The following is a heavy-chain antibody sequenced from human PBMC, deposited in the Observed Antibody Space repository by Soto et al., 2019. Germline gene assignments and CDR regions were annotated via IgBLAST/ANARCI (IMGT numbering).Heavy chain of an antibody. CDR3: ARDSGRPYYNYHGLDV. CDR2: LNSGGST. Sequence: EVQVVESGGGLIQPGGSLKLSRAASGFTVSSNYMSWVRQAPGKALEWVSVLNSGGSTYYADSVKGRFTISRDNSKNMLYLQLNTLRVEDTAVYYCARDSGRPYYNYHGLDVWGQGTTVTVSS. D-gene: IGHD3-10*01. V-gene: IGHV3-53*01. CDR1: GFTVSSNY. J-gene: IGHJ6*02.